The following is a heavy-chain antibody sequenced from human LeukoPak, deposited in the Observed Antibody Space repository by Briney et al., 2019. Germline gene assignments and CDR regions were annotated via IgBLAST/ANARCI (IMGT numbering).Heavy chain of an antibody. V-gene: IGHV3-64*01. Sequence: EGSLRLPCAASGFTFLTYAMHWVRQAPGKGLEYVSAISSSGGRTYYANSVKDRFTISRDISTNTLYLQMGSLRAEDTAVYYCARDQPARPPIIHHYDGMGVGGQGTAVTVSS. CDR2: ISSSGGRT. J-gene: IGHJ6*02. CDR3: ARDQPARPPIIHHYDGMGV. D-gene: IGHD6-6*01. CDR1: GFTFLTYA.